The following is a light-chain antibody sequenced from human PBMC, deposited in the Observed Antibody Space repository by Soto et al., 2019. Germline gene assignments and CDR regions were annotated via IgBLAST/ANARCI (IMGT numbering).Light chain of an antibody. Sequence: QSVLTQPPSVSGAPGQRVTISCSGSSSNIGAGYDVHWYQHLPGTAPKLLIYGNNNRPSGVPDRFSGSKSGTSASLAITGLQSDDEADYYCQSFDSSLSALYVFGSGTQLTVL. CDR3: QSFDSSLSALYV. CDR1: SSNIGAGYD. CDR2: GNN. V-gene: IGLV1-40*01. J-gene: IGLJ1*01.